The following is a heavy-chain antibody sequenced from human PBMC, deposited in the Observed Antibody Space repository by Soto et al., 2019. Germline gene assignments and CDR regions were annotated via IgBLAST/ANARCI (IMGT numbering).Heavy chain of an antibody. Sequence: SETLSLTCTVSGGSISSGGYYWSWIRQHPGKGLEWIGNIYYSGSTYYNPSLKSRVTISVDTSKNQFSLKLSSVTAADTAVYYCARCITMVRGVLNWFDPWGQGTLVTVSS. CDR2: IYYSGST. V-gene: IGHV4-39*01. J-gene: IGHJ5*02. CDR3: ARCITMVRGVLNWFDP. CDR1: GGSISSGGYY. D-gene: IGHD3-10*01.